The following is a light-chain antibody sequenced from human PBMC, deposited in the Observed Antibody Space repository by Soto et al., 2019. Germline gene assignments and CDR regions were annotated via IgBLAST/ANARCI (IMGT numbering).Light chain of an antibody. Sequence: QSVLTQPPSASGTPGQRVSISCSGSSTNIGRNSISWYQNLPGTAPKLLIFFSSHRPSGVPDRFSGSKSGSSASLAISGLQSEDEANYYCAAWDDSLNGVVFGGGTKLTVL. CDR2: FSS. CDR1: STNIGRNS. J-gene: IGLJ2*01. V-gene: IGLV1-44*01. CDR3: AAWDDSLNGVV.